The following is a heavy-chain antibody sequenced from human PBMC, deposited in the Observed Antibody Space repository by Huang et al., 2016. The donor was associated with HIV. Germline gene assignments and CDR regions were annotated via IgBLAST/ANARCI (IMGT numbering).Heavy chain of an antibody. CDR2: INGDGSST. J-gene: IGHJ2*01. CDR1: GFTFSSYW. D-gene: IGHD7-27*01. Sequence: EVQLVESGGGLVQPGGSLRLSCAASGFTFSSYWMHWVRQAPGKGLGWVSRINGDGSSTNYADSVKGRFIIFRDNAKNTLYVQVNSLRAEDTAVYYCARGTRLTGLWYFDLWGRGTLVIVSS. V-gene: IGHV3-74*01. CDR3: ARGTRLTGLWYFDL.